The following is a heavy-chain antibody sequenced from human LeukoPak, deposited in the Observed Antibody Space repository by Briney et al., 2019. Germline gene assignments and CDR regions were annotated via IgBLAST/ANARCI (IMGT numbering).Heavy chain of an antibody. CDR2: IYSGGST. Sequence: PGGSLRLSCAASGFTVSSNYMSWVRQAPGKGLEWVSVIYSGGSTYYADSVKGRFTISRDNSKNTLYLQMNSLRAEDTAVYYCARTFRGGGSCYSCYGMDVWGQGTTVTVSS. CDR1: GFTVSSNY. J-gene: IGHJ6*02. V-gene: IGHV3-66*01. CDR3: ARTFRGGGSCYSCYGMDV. D-gene: IGHD2-15*01.